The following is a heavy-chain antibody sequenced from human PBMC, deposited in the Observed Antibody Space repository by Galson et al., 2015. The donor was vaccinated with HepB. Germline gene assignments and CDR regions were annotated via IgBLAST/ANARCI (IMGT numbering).Heavy chain of an antibody. CDR3: AKLLGDYAA. CDR1: GFTFSSYA. D-gene: IGHD4-17*01. V-gene: IGHV3-23*01. Sequence: SLRLSCAASGFTFSSYAMTWVRQAPGKGLEWVSVISGSGDSTYSADSVKGRFTISRDNSKNTLYLQMNSLRAEDTAVYYCAKLLGDYAAWGQGTLVTVSS. CDR2: ISGSGDST. J-gene: IGHJ5*02.